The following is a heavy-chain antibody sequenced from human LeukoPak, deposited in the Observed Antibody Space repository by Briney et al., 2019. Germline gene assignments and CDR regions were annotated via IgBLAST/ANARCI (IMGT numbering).Heavy chain of an antibody. CDR1: GGTFSRNA. CDR3: ARVQAVGVPVAIDAYYSYGMDV. V-gene: IGHV1-69*04. J-gene: IGHJ6*02. CDR2: FIPMVGVE. D-gene: IGHD2-15*01. Sequence: SVKVSCKASGGTFSRNAISWVRQAPGQGLEWMGRFIPMVGVETYVQSFQGRVTITADRSTSTAYMELSSLRSEDTAVYYCARVQAVGVPVAIDAYYSYGMDVWGQGTAVTVSS.